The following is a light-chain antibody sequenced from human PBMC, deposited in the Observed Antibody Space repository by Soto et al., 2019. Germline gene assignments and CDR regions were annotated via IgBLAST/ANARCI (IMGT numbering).Light chain of an antibody. CDR1: HNDIGTYDY. V-gene: IGLV2-14*03. CDR3: SSFTSDRIYV. Sequence: QSALTQPTSVSGSPGQSITMSCTGNHNDIGTYDYVPWYQQHPGRAPRLLIYGVTTRPSGISDRFSASKSGLTASLTISGLQPEDEADYYCSSFTSDRIYVFGPGTKVTVL. J-gene: IGLJ1*01. CDR2: GVT.